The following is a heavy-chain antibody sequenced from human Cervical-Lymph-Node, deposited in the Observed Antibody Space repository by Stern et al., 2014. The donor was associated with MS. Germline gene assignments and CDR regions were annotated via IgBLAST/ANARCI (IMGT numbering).Heavy chain of an antibody. D-gene: IGHD2-21*02. CDR2: IYYIGTT. Sequence: QVQLVQSGPGLVQPSETLSLTCTVSGGSISNYYWSWIRQPPGKGLEWIGYIYYIGTTNYNPSLESRVTISVDTSKNQFSLRLSSVSVADTAVYYCARHGDTSFVYWGQGTLVTISS. CDR3: ARHGDTSFVY. J-gene: IGHJ4*02. V-gene: IGHV4-59*08. CDR1: GGSISNYY.